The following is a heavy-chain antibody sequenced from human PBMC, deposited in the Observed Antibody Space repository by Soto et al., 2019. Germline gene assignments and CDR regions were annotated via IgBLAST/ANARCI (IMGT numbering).Heavy chain of an antibody. J-gene: IGHJ4*02. D-gene: IGHD1-26*01. CDR3: ARAPPRGPFCYFDY. Sequence: QVPLVQSGAEVKKPGASVKVSCKASGYTFTSYGISWVRQAPGQGLEWMGWISAYNGNTNYAQKLQGRVTMTTATSTTTAYMELRSLISADTAVYYCARAPPRGPFCYFDYWGQGTLVTVSS. CDR2: ISAYNGNT. CDR1: GYTFTSYG. V-gene: IGHV1-18*04.